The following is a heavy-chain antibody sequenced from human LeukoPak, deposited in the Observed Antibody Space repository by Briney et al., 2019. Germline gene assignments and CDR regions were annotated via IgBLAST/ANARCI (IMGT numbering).Heavy chain of an antibody. CDR2: INPAGSST. Sequence: GGSLRLSCAASGFTFNNYWVHWVRQVPGKGLVWVSRINPAGSSTSYADSVKGRFTISRDNAKNTVYLQMNSLRAEDTAVYYCARGGSGYSYGKIDSWGQGILVTVSS. V-gene: IGHV3-74*01. D-gene: IGHD5-18*01. CDR1: GFTFNNYW. CDR3: ARGGSGYSYGKIDS. J-gene: IGHJ4*02.